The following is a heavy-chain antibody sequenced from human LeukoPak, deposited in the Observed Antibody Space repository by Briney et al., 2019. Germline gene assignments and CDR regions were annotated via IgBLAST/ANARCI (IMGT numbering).Heavy chain of an antibody. CDR3: ASSRLKRRGYSYGYGATGICQN. CDR2: ISSSSSYI. V-gene: IGHV3-21*01. Sequence: GGSLRLSCAASGFTFSSYSMNWVRQAPGKGLEWVSSISSSSSYIYYADSVKGRFTISRDNAKNSLYLQMNSLRAEDTAVYYCASSRLKRRGYSYGYGATGICQNWGQGTLVTVSS. CDR1: GFTFSSYS. D-gene: IGHD5-18*01. J-gene: IGHJ4*02.